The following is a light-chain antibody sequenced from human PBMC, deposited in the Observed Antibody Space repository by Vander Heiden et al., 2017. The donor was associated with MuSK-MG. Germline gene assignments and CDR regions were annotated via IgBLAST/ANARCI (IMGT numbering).Light chain of an antibody. CDR1: QSISNY. CDR3: QQGYTIPIT. V-gene: IGKV1-39*01. CDR2: NAM. J-gene: IGKJ5*01. Sequence: DIQTTRSPSPLSAAVGDRVTITCRESQSISNYLNWYQQKPGKAPKLLIYNAMSLQSGVPSRFSGSGSGTEFTLTISSLQPEDSATYYCQQGYTIPITFGHGTRLEIK.